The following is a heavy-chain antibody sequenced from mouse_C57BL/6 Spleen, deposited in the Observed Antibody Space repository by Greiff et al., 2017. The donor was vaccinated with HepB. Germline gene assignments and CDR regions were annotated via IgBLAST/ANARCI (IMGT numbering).Heavy chain of an antibody. CDR3: ARHGLYYGSSYEYFDV. J-gene: IGHJ1*03. V-gene: IGHV5-6*01. Sequence: EVQGVESGGDLVKPGGSLKLSCAASGFTFSSYGMSWVRQTPDKRLEWVATISSGGSYTYYPDSVKGRFTISRDNAKNTLYLQMSSLKSEDTAMYYCARHGLYYGSSYEYFDVWGTGTTVTVSS. D-gene: IGHD1-1*01. CDR1: GFTFSSYG. CDR2: ISSGGSYT.